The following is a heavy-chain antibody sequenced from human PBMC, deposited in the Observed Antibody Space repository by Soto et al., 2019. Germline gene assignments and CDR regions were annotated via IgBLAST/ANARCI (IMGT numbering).Heavy chain of an antibody. J-gene: IGHJ5*02. V-gene: IGHV1-18*01. CDR1: GYTFTSYG. CDR3: ARKVRGVPPYNWFDP. D-gene: IGHD3-10*01. CDR2: ISAYNGNT. Sequence: ASVKVSCKASGYTFTSYGISWVRQAPGQGLEWVGWISAYNGNTNYAQKLQGRVTMTTDTSTSTAYMELRSLRSDDTAVYYCARKVRGVPPYNWFDPWGQGTLVTVSS.